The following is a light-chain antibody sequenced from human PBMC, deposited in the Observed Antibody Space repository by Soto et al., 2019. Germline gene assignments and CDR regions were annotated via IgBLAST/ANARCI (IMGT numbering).Light chain of an antibody. J-gene: IGKJ2*01. V-gene: IGKV3-20*01. CDR3: QQYGDSPYT. CDR2: GAS. Sequence: EIVLTQSPGTLSLSPGERGTLSCRASQSISSAYLAWYQKKPGQPPRLLIYGASNRATGIPDRFSGSGSGTAFTLTISRLEPEDFAMYYCQQYGDSPYTFGQGTNLEIK. CDR1: QSISSAY.